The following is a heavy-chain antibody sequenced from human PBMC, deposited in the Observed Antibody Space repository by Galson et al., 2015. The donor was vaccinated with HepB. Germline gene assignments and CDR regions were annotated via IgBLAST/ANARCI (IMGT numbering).Heavy chain of an antibody. D-gene: IGHD3-22*01. J-gene: IGHJ3*02. CDR3: ARALRAHGYYYDSSGYPLDAFDI. V-gene: IGHV1-69*01. CDR2: IIPIFGTA. CDR1: GGTFSSYA. Sequence: GGTFSSYAISWVRRAPGQGLEWMGGIIPIFGTANYAQKFQGRVTITADESTSTAYMELSSLRSEDTAVYYCARALRAHGYYYDSSGYPLDAFDIWGQGTMVTVSS.